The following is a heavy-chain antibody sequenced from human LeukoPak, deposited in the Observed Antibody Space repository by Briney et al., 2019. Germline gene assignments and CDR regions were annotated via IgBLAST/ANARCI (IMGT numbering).Heavy chain of an antibody. CDR2: IYHSEST. CDR1: GDSINSRSYY. Sequence: SETLSLTCAVSGDSINSRSYYWAWIRQPPGKGLEWIGSIYHSESTYYNPSLKSRVTISLDTSKNQFSLKLSSVTAADTAVYYCARAHSIASYYYGVDVWGQGTTVTVSS. CDR3: ARAHSIASYYYGVDV. V-gene: IGHV4-39*07. D-gene: IGHD2/OR15-2a*01. J-gene: IGHJ6*02.